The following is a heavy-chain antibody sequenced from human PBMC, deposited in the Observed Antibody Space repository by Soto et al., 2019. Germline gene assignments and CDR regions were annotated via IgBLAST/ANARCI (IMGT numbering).Heavy chain of an antibody. D-gene: IGHD2-8*01. Sequence: ASVKVSCKASGYTFTDYFIHWVRQAPGQGFEWMGWINPNSRGTNYAQKFQGRVTMTRDTSISTAYMELTGLRSDDTAVYYCRVTGVSEVDYWGQGTLVTVSS. CDR3: RVTGVSEVDY. J-gene: IGHJ4*02. CDR2: INPNSRGT. V-gene: IGHV1-2*02. CDR1: GYTFTDYF.